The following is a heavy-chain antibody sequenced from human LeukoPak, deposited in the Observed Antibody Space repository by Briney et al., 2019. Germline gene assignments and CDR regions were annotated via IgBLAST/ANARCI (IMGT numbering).Heavy chain of an antibody. J-gene: IGHJ4*02. Sequence: SETLSLTCTVSGGSISSSSYYWGWIRQPPGKGLEWIGRIYTSGSTNYNPSLKSRVTMSVDTSKNQFSLKLSSVTAADTAVYYCARARAVATPFDYWGQGTLVAVSS. CDR1: GGSISSSSYY. CDR3: ARARAVATPFDY. V-gene: IGHV4-39*07. D-gene: IGHD5-12*01. CDR2: IYTSGST.